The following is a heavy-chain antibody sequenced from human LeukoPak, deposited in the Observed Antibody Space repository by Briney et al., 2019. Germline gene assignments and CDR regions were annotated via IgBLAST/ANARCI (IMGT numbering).Heavy chain of an antibody. Sequence: GGSLRLSCAASGFTFDDYGMSWVRQAPGKGLEWVAGINWNGGSTGHADSVKGRFTISRDNAKNSLYLQMNSLRAEDTALYYCARGNGGNSLNYFDYWGQGTLVTVSS. J-gene: IGHJ4*02. V-gene: IGHV3-20*04. CDR2: INWNGGST. D-gene: IGHD4-23*01. CDR1: GFTFDDYG. CDR3: ARGNGGNSLNYFDY.